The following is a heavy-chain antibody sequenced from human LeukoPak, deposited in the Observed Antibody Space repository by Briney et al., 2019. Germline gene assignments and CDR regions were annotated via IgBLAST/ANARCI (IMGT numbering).Heavy chain of an antibody. CDR3: ARGVVVAATGIRAFDI. CDR2: IYYSGST. D-gene: IGHD2-15*01. CDR1: GGSISSYY. J-gene: IGHJ3*02. V-gene: IGHV4-59*01. Sequence: PSETLSLTCTVSGGSISSYYWSWIRQSPGKGLEWIGYIYYSGSTNYNPSLKSRVTISVDTSKNQFSLKLSSVTAADTAVYYCARGVVVAATGIRAFDIWGQGTMVTVSS.